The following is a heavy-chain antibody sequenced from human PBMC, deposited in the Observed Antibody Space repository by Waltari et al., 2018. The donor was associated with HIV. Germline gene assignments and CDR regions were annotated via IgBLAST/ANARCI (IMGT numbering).Heavy chain of an antibody. CDR3: STSGWLDH. J-gene: IGHJ5*02. V-gene: IGHV3-15*02. CDR2: ITTKADGESV. D-gene: IGHD6-25*01. Sequence: EVQLVESGGAIVKPGESLRLSCAVSGMSFSHAWMSWVRQAPGKWLEWIARITTKADGESVDYAEVVRDRFTITRDDSTSTLFLQMSSLKTEDTALYYCSTSGWLDHWGQGTRVTVSS. CDR1: GMSFSHAW.